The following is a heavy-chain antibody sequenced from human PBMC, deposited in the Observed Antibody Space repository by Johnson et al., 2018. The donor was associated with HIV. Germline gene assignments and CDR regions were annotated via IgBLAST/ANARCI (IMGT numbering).Heavy chain of an antibody. CDR3: ARASAATKGNAFDI. V-gene: IGHV3-30-3*01. CDR2: ISYDGTNK. Sequence: QVQLVESGGGVVQPGRSLRLSCAASEFTFSTFSRNAMHWVRQAPGKGLEWVAVISYDGTNKYYADPVKGRFTVSRDNSKNTLYLQMNSLRTEDTAVYYCARASAATKGNAFDIWGQGTMVTVSS. J-gene: IGHJ3*02. D-gene: IGHD1-26*01. CDR1: EFTFSTFSRNA.